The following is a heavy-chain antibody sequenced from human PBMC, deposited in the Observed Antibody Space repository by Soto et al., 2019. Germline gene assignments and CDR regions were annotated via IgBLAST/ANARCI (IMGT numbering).Heavy chain of an antibody. V-gene: IGHV3-11*06. Sequence: LRLSCVASGFTFSDYYMTWICQAPGKGLEWVSYISSSSSYTNYADSVKGRFTISRDNAKNSLYLQVNSLRAEDTAVYYCARSRGSNNPIYYGMDVWGQGTTVTVSS. CDR2: ISSSSSYT. J-gene: IGHJ6*02. D-gene: IGHD4-4*01. CDR3: ARSRGSNNPIYYGMDV. CDR1: GFTFSDYY.